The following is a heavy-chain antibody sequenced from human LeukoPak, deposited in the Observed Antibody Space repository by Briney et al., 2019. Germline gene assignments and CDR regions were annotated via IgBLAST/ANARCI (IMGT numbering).Heavy chain of an antibody. D-gene: IGHD6-19*01. CDR3: ARDAGYSTGWYAD. J-gene: IGHJ4*02. V-gene: IGHV4-61*01. CDR1: GGSVSSGSHY. Sequence: SETLSLTCTVSGGSVSSGSHYWTWIRQPPGKGLEWIGYIYYSGITNYNPSLKSRVTMSVDTSKNQFSLKLSSVSAADTAVYYCARDAGYSTGWYADWGQGNPGHRLF. CDR2: IYYSGIT.